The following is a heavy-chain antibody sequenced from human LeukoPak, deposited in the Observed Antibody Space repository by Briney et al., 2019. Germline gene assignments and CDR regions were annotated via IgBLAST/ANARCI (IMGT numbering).Heavy chain of an antibody. Sequence: GGSLRLSCAASGFTFSSYWMSWVRQAPGKGLEWVANIKQDGSEKYYADSVKGRFTISRDNAKNSLYLQMNSLRAEDTAVYYCARDRVHDAFDIWGQGTMVTVSS. J-gene: IGHJ3*02. CDR2: IKQDGSEK. D-gene: IGHD3-10*01. CDR1: GFTFSSYW. CDR3: ARDRVHDAFDI. V-gene: IGHV3-7*01.